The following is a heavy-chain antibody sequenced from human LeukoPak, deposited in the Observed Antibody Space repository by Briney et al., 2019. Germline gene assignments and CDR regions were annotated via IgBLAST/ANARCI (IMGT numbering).Heavy chain of an antibody. CDR1: GYTLTELS. D-gene: IGHD3-22*01. V-gene: IGHV1-24*01. Sequence: GASVKVSCKVSGYTLTELSMHWVRQAPGKGLEWMGGFDPEDGETIYAQKFQGRVTMTEDTSTDTAYMELSSLRSEDTAVYYCATSSGPNYYDSSGYYNFDYWGQGTLVTVSS. CDR3: ATSSGPNYYDSSGYYNFDY. CDR2: FDPEDGET. J-gene: IGHJ4*02.